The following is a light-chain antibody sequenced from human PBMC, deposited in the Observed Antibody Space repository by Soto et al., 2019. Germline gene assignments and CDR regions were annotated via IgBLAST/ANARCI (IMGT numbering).Light chain of an antibody. CDR1: QNVNYY. J-gene: IGKJ5*01. V-gene: IGKV3-11*01. CDR3: QQRSNWIT. CDR2: EAS. Sequence: EIVLTQSPATLPLSPGERATLSCRASQNVNYYLAWYQQKPGQAPRLLIYEASNRATGIPARFSGSGSGTDFTLTISSLEPEDFAVYYCQQRSNWITFGQGTRLEIK.